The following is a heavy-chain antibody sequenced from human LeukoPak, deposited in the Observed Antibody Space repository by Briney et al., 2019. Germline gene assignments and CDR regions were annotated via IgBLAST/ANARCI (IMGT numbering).Heavy chain of an antibody. V-gene: IGHV3-48*03. D-gene: IGHD3-9*01. CDR3: AREVRYFALGDY. Sequence: GGSLRLSCVASGFTFSSSEKNWVRQTPGKGLEWVSYISSSGRTAYYADSVRGRFTISRDNAKNSLYLQMNSLRAEDTAVYYCAREVRYFALGDYWGQGTLVTVS. CDR2: ISSSGRTA. J-gene: IGHJ4*02. CDR1: GFTFSSSE.